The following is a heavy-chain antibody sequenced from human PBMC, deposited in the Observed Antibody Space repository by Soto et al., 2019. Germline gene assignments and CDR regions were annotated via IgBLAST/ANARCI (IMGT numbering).Heavy chain of an antibody. J-gene: IGHJ4*02. V-gene: IGHV4-30-4*01. CDR3: ARLAPIYHDISGLDN. Sequence: PSETLSLTCTVSGDSISSGDYYWSWIRQPPGKGLEWIGLIYYSGSTHYNPSLKSRLIISVNTSKNQFSLQLTSLRGSDSALYYCARLAPIYHDISGLDNWGQGTLVTVSS. CDR2: IYYSGST. CDR1: GDSISSGDYY. D-gene: IGHD3-22*01.